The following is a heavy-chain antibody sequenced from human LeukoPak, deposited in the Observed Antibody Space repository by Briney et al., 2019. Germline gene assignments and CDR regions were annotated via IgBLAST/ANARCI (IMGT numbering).Heavy chain of an antibody. V-gene: IGHV4-59*01. CDR3: ARERTYYGSGDAFDI. D-gene: IGHD3-10*01. J-gene: IGHJ3*02. Sequence: SETLSLTCTVSGGSISSYYWSWVRQPPGKGLEWLGYVFYTGRTNYNPSFKSRVTILVDTSKNQFSLNLTSVTAADTAVYYCARERTYYGSGDAFDIWGQGTMVIVSS. CDR1: GGSISSYY. CDR2: VFYTGRT.